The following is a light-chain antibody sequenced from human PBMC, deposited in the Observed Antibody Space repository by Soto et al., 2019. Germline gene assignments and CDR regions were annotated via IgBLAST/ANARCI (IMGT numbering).Light chain of an antibody. V-gene: IGLV2-14*01. Sequence: QLVLTQPASVSGTPGQSITISCTGSISDIGGYNYVSWYQQFPGKAPKLIIFEVSDRPSGVSDRFSGSKSGSTASLTISGLQAEDEADYYCSSYTNKNSYILFGGGTQLTVL. J-gene: IGLJ2*01. CDR1: ISDIGGYNY. CDR2: EVS. CDR3: SSYTNKNSYIL.